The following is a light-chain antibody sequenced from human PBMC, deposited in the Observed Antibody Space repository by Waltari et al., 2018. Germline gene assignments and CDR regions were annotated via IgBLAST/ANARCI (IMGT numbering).Light chain of an antibody. V-gene: IGKV3-11*01. CDR3: QHRSNWPA. CDR2: DAS. J-gene: IGKJ5*01. CDR1: QSVSSY. Sequence: EIVLTQSPATLSLSPGERATLSCRASQSVSSYLAWYQQKPGQAPRLLIYDASNRATDSPARFSGSGSGTDFTLTISSLEPEDFAVYYCQHRSNWPAFGQGTRLEIK.